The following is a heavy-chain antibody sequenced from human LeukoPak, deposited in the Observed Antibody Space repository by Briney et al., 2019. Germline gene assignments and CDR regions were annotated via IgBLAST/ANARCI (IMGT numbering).Heavy chain of an antibody. CDR3: ARDTPPKNWFDP. CDR2: INPSGGST. Sequence: GASVKVSCKASGYTFTSYYMHWVRQAPGQGLEWMGIINPSGGSTSYAQKFRGRVTMTRDTSTSTVYMELSSLRSEDTAVYYCARDTPPKNWFDPWGQGTLVTVSS. V-gene: IGHV1-46*01. CDR1: GYTFTSYY. J-gene: IGHJ5*02.